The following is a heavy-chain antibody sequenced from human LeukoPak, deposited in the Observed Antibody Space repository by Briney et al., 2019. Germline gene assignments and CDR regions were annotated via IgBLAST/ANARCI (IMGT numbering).Heavy chain of an antibody. CDR3: ARFDQWLVADDAFDI. Sequence: GGSLRLSCAASGFTFRSYSMNWVRQAPGKGLEWVSYISSSSTIYYADSVKGRFTISRDNAKNSLYLQMNSLRAEDTAVYYCARFDQWLVADDAFDIWGQGTMVTVSS. J-gene: IGHJ3*02. V-gene: IGHV3-48*04. CDR2: ISSSSTI. CDR1: GFTFRSYS. D-gene: IGHD6-19*01.